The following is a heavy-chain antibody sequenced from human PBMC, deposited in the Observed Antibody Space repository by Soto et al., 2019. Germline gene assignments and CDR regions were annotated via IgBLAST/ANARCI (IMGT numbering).Heavy chain of an antibody. CDR1: GGSFTGYY. J-gene: IGHJ4*02. CDR2: ISHSGST. D-gene: IGHD3-10*01. V-gene: IGHV4-34*01. CDR3: TRVPIMYYGAGTYGYFDS. Sequence: SETLSLTCAVHGGSFTGYYWSWIRQPPGKGLEWIGEISHSGSTNYNPSLKSRVTISLDTSKNQFSLNLTSVTAADTASYYCTRVPIMYYGAGTYGYFDSWGQGTLVTVSS.